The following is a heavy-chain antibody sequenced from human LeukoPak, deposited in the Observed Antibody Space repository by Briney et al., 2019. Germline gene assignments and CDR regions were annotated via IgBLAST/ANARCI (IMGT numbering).Heavy chain of an antibody. J-gene: IGHJ4*02. CDR2: IYTSGST. CDR1: GGSISSYY. D-gene: IGHD4-17*01. V-gene: IGHV4-4*07. CDR3: ARDAHMRHYGENYFDY. Sequence: PSETLSLTCTVSGGSISSYYWSWIRQPAGKGLEWIGRIYTSGSTNYNPSLKSRVTMSVDTSKNQFSLKLSSVTAADTAVYYCARDAHMRHYGENYFDYWGQGTLVTVSS.